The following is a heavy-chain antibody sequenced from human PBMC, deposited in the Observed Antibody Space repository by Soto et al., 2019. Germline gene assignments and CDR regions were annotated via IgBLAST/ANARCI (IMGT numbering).Heavy chain of an antibody. CDR2: ISSSSSTI. CDR1: GFNFSSNS. Sequence: VQVVESGGGLVQPGGSLRLSCAASGFNFSSNSMNWVRQAPGKGLEWISYISSSSSTIYADSVKGRFTISRDNAKNSLYLQMNSLRDEDTAVYYCARVIWSGHLTSDLWGQGTLVNVSS. V-gene: IGHV3-48*02. CDR3: ARVIWSGHLTSDL. J-gene: IGHJ5*02. D-gene: IGHD3-3*01.